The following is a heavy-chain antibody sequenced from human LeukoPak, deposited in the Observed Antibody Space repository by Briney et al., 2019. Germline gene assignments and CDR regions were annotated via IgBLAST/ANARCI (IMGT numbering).Heavy chain of an antibody. CDR2: ISYSGTT. V-gene: IGHV4-39*01. CDR3: ARALHGGSYFLDY. Sequence: SETLSLTCTVSGGSISSSSYYWGWIRQPPGKGLEWIGSISYSGTTYYNLSLKSRVTISADTSKNQFSLKLSSVTAADTAVYYCARALHGGSYFLDYWGQGTLVTVSS. J-gene: IGHJ4*02. D-gene: IGHD1-26*01. CDR1: GGSISSSSYY.